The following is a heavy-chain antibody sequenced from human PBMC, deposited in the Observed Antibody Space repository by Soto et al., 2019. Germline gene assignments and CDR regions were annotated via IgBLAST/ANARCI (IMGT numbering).Heavy chain of an antibody. CDR2: ISLYSDGT. CDR3: ARWHPYGYKYFEG. D-gene: IGHD5-18*01. Sequence: GASVKLSCKTSGYTYCNDGITWGRHAPGQPLEWLGWISLYSDGTNYAQKFQGRLTITADETSSTAYMELSSLTSDDTAVYYCARWHPYGYKYFEGWGQGTLVTVSS. V-gene: IGHV1-18*01. J-gene: IGHJ4*02. CDR1: GYTYCNDG.